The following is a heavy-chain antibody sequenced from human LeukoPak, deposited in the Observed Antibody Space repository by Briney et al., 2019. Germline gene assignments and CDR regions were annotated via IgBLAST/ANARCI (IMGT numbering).Heavy chain of an antibody. J-gene: IGHJ4*02. Sequence: GGSLRLSCAASGFTFSSYDFHWVRQATGKGPEWVSAIATAGDTYYPGSVKGRSTISRENAKNSLYLQMNSLRAGDTAVYYCVRERMAGSGGKALQFFDYRGQGTLVTVSS. D-gene: IGHD2-15*01. CDR2: IATAGDT. V-gene: IGHV3-13*04. CDR3: VRERMAGSGGKALQFFDY. CDR1: GFTFSSYD.